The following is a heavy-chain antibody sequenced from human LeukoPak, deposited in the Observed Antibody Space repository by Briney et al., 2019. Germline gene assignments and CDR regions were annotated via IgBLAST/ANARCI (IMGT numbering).Heavy chain of an antibody. J-gene: IGHJ5*02. CDR3: ARDERYFDWLLSKSGHWFDP. D-gene: IGHD3-9*01. V-gene: IGHV4-39*07. CDR1: GGSISSSSYY. Sequence: PSETLSLTCTVSGGSISSSSYYWGWIRQPPGKGLEWIGSIYYSGSTYYNPSLKSRVTISVDTSKNQFSLKLSSVTAADTAVYYCARDERYFDWLLSKSGHWFDPWGQGTLVTVSS. CDR2: IYYSGST.